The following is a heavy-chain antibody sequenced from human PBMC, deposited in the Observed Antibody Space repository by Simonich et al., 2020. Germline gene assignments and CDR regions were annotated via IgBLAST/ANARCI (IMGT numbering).Heavy chain of an antibody. CDR2: IYAVGST. D-gene: IGHD1-1*01. Sequence: EVQLVESGGGLIQPGGSLRLSCAASGFTVSSNYMSWVRQAPGKGLEWVSVIYAVGSTYYADSVKGRVTISRDNSKNTLYLQINSLRAEDTAVYYCARWTATGYYFDYWGQGTLVTVSS. V-gene: IGHV3-53*01. CDR3: ARWTATGYYFDY. J-gene: IGHJ4*02. CDR1: GFTVSSNY.